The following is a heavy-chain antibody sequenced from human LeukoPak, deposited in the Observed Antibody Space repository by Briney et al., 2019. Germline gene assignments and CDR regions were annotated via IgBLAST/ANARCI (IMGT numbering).Heavy chain of an antibody. CDR3: TTDPITGTTGGAFDI. J-gene: IGHJ3*02. V-gene: IGHV3-15*01. D-gene: IGHD1-7*01. CDR2: IKSKTDGGTT. CDR1: GFTFSNAW. Sequence: GGSLRLSCAASGFTFSNAWMSWVRQAPGKGLEWVGRIKSKTDGGTTDYAAPVKGRFTISSDDSKNTLYLQMNSLKTEDTAVYYCTTDPITGTTGGAFDIWGQGTMVTVSS.